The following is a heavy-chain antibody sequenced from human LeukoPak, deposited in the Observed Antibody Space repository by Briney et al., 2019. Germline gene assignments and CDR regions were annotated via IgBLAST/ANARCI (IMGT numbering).Heavy chain of an antibody. J-gene: IGHJ5*02. CDR1: GGTFSSYA. Sequence: GASVKVSCKASGGTFSSYAISWVRQAPGDGLEWMGGIIPIFGTANYAQKFQGRVTITADESTSTAYMELSSLRSEDTAVYYCASPGYCSSTSCLDWDWFDPWGQGTLVTVSS. CDR3: ASPGYCSSTSCLDWDWFDP. CDR2: IIPIFGTA. D-gene: IGHD2-2*01. V-gene: IGHV1-69*13.